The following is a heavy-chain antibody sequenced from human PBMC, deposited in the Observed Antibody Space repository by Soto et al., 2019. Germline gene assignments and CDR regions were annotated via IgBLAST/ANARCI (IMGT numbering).Heavy chain of an antibody. D-gene: IGHD5-18*01. V-gene: IGHV3-53*02. CDR1: GFTVSSNY. CDR2: IYSGGST. Sequence: EVQLVETGGGLIQPGGSLRLSCAASGFTVSSNYMSWVRQAPGKGLEWVSVIYSGGSTYYADSVKGRFTISRDNSKNTLYLQMNSLRAEDTAVYYCARDGGGYSYVNYYGMDVWGQGTTVTVSS. CDR3: ARDGGGYSYVNYYGMDV. J-gene: IGHJ6*02.